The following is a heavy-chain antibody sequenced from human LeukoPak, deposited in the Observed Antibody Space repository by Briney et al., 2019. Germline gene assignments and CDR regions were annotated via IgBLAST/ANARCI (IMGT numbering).Heavy chain of an antibody. V-gene: IGHV1-2*02. D-gene: IGHD2-8*01. Sequence: ASVKVSCKASGYTFTGYYVHWVRQAPGQGLKWMGWINPYSGDTNYAQNFQGRVTMTRDTSISTAYMELSSLKSDDTAVYYCARLAMYGIGSDDFWGQGTLVTVSS. CDR3: ARLAMYGIGSDDF. CDR2: INPYSGDT. CDR1: GYTFTGYY. J-gene: IGHJ4*02.